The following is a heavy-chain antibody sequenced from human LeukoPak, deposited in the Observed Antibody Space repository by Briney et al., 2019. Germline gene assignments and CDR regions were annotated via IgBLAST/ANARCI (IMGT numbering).Heavy chain of an antibody. Sequence: QPGGSLRLSCAASGFTFSSYAMGWVRQAPGKGLEWVSAISGSGGSTYYADSVKGRFTISRDNSKNTLYLQMNSLRAEDTAVYYCAKIKGRGVTTAAFDYWGQGTLVTVSS. D-gene: IGHD4-17*01. CDR2: ISGSGGST. J-gene: IGHJ4*02. CDR3: AKIKGRGVTTAAFDY. V-gene: IGHV3-23*01. CDR1: GFTFSSYA.